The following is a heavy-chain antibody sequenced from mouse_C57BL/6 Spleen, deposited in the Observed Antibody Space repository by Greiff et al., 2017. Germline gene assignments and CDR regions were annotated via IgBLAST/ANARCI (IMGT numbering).Heavy chain of an antibody. D-gene: IGHD2-4*01. V-gene: IGHV1-85*01. CDR1: GYTFTSYD. CDR2: IYPRDGST. J-gene: IGHJ1*03. Sequence: VQLQQSGPELVKPGASVKLSCKASGYTFTSYDINWVKQRPGQGLEWIGWIYPRDGSTKYNEKFKGKATLTVDTSSSTAYMELHSLTSEDSAVYFCAREVDYDYDDPYWYFDVWGTGTTVTVSS. CDR3: AREVDYDYDDPYWYFDV.